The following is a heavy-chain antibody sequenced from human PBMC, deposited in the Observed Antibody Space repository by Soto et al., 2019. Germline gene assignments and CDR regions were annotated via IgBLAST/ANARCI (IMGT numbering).Heavy chain of an antibody. Sequence: SETLSLTCTVSGGSISSSSYYWGWIRQPPGKGLEWTGSIYYSGSTYYNPSLKSRVTISVDTSKNQFSLKLSSVTAADTAVYYCARQAVADQRAIDYWGQGTLVTVSS. CDR2: IYYSGST. CDR3: ARQAVADQRAIDY. V-gene: IGHV4-39*01. D-gene: IGHD6-19*01. J-gene: IGHJ4*02. CDR1: GGSISSSSYY.